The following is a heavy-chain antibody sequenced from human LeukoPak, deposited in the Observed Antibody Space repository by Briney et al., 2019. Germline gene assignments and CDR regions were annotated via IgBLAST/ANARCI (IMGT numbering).Heavy chain of an antibody. Sequence: GGSLILSCVTSGFTFSNYWMSWVRQAPGKGLEWVAFIRYDESNKYYADSVKGRFTISRDNSKNTLYLQMNSLRAEDTAVYYCAKNPTSVYDYVWGSYRYPDYWGQGTLVTVSS. D-gene: IGHD3-16*02. CDR3: AKNPTSVYDYVWGSYRYPDY. CDR2: IRYDESNK. CDR1: GFTFSNYW. J-gene: IGHJ4*02. V-gene: IGHV3-30*02.